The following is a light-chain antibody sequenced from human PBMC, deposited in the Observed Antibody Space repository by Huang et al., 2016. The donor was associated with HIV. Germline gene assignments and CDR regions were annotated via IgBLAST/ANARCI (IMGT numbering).Light chain of an antibody. V-gene: IGKV1-39*01. J-gene: IGKJ4*01. CDR3: QQSFSAPLT. CDR1: QIINTY. CDR2: GAS. Sequence: DILLTQSPSSLSASVGDRVTIVCRTSQIINTYLNWYQKKPGRAPKLLISGASVFNVNAPTRFSGSGSGANFTLTITDLHPDDVATYYCQQSFSAPLTFGGGTEVELK.